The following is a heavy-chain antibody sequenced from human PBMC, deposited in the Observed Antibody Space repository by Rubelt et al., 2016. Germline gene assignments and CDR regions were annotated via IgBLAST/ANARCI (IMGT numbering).Heavy chain of an antibody. CDR2: INPSSSST. Sequence: MHWVRQAPGQGLEWMGIINPSSSSTGYAQKFQGRVTMTRDTSTSTAYMELRSLRSDDTAVYYCARSSGTSPRRSAFDIWGQGTMVTVSS. D-gene: IGHD1-1*01. J-gene: IGHJ3*02. CDR3: ARSSGTSPRRSAFDI. V-gene: IGHV1-46*01.